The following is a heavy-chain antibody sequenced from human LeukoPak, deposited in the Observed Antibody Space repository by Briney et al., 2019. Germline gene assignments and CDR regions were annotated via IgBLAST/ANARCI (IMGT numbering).Heavy chain of an antibody. D-gene: IGHD6-19*01. CDR1: GFTFSTYA. CDR2: IRGSGGTT. Sequence: RRSLRLSCAASGFTFSTYAMSWVRQAPGKGLEWVSAIRGSGGTTSYAESVKGRFTISRDNSKNTLYLQMNSLRVEDTAVYYCARGSSDWYGPFDYWGQGTLVTVS. J-gene: IGHJ4*02. V-gene: IGHV3-23*01. CDR3: ARGSSDWYGPFDY.